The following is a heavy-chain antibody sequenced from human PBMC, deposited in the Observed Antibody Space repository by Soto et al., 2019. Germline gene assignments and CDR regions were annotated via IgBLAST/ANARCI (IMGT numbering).Heavy chain of an antibody. CDR1: GFTFSSYA. J-gene: IGHJ1*01. Sequence: QVQLVESGGGVVQPGRSLRLSCAASGFTFSSYAMHWVRQAPGKGLEWVAVISYDGSNKYYADSVKGRCTISRDNSKNTLYLQMNSLRAEDTAVYYCARVAVGVVPAAILGYFQHWGQGSPVTVSS. V-gene: IGHV3-30-3*01. D-gene: IGHD2-2*01. CDR3: ARVAVGVVPAAILGYFQH. CDR2: ISYDGSNK.